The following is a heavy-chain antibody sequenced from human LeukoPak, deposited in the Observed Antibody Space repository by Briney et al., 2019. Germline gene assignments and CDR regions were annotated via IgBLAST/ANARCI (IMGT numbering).Heavy chain of an antibody. Sequence: GGSLRLSCAASGFTFSSYAMSWARQAPGKGLEWVSAISGGGGSTYYADSVKGRFTISRDNSKNTLYLQMNSLRAEDTAVYYCALLWFGELPENNWGQGTLVTVSS. CDR2: ISGGGGST. CDR3: ALLWFGELPENN. V-gene: IGHV3-23*01. J-gene: IGHJ4*02. D-gene: IGHD3-10*01. CDR1: GFTFSSYA.